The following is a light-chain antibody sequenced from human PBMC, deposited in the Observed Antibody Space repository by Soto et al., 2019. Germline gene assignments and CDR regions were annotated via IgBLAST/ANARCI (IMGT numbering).Light chain of an antibody. CDR1: QSISSW. CDR2: DAS. V-gene: IGKV1-5*01. J-gene: IGKJ1*01. CDR3: QQYETFSGT. Sequence: IQMTQSPSTLSASVGDRVTITCRASQSISSWLAWYQQKPGKAPKLLIYDASSLESGVPSRFSGSGSGTKFTLTIASLQPDDFATYYCQQYETFSGTFGPGTKVDI.